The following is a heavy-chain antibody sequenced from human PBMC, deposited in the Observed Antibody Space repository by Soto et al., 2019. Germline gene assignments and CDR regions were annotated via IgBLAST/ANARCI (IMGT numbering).Heavy chain of an antibody. CDR1: GGTFSSYA. V-gene: IGHV1-69*06. CDR3: ARVSEMATINQAFDI. CDR2: IIPIFGTA. Sequence: ASVKVSCKASGGTFSSYAISWVRQAPGQGLEWMGGIIPIFGTANYAQKFQGRVTITADKSTSTAYMELSSLRSEDTAVYYCARVSEMATINQAFDIRGQGTMVTVS. J-gene: IGHJ3*02. D-gene: IGHD5-12*01.